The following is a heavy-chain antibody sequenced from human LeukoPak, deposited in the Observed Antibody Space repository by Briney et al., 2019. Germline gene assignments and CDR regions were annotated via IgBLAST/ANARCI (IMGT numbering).Heavy chain of an antibody. CDR3: VPYGSGSYPLDY. J-gene: IGHJ4*02. Sequence: GASVKVSCKVSGYTLTELSMHWVRQAPGKGLEWMGGFDPEDGETIYAQKFQGRVTMTEDTSTDTAYMELSSLRSEDTAVYYCVPYGSGSYPLDYWDQGTLVTVSS. CDR1: GYTLTELS. CDR2: FDPEDGET. D-gene: IGHD3-10*01. V-gene: IGHV1-24*01.